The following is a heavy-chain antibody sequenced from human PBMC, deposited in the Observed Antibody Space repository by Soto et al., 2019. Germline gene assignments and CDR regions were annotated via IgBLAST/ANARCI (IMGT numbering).Heavy chain of an antibody. Sequence: PSETLSLTCTVPGGSISSGGYYWSWIRQHPGKGLEWIGYIYYSGSTYYNPSLKSRVTISVDTSKNQFSLKLSSVTAADTAVYYCARVSWFGELLHNNWFDPWGQGTLVTVSS. CDR3: ARVSWFGELLHNNWFDP. CDR2: IYYSGST. CDR1: GGSISSGGYY. J-gene: IGHJ5*02. V-gene: IGHV4-31*03. D-gene: IGHD3-10*01.